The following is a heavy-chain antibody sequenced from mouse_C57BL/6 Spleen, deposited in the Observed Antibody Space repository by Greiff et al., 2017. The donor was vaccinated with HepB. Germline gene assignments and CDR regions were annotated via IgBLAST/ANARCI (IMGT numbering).Heavy chain of an antibody. D-gene: IGHD2-2*01. CDR2: ISYDGSN. Sequence: EVKLMESGPGLVKPSQSLSLTCSVPGYSITSGYYWNWIRQFPGNKLEWMGYISYDGSNNYNPSLKNRISITRDTSKNQFFLKLNSVTTEDTATYYCASLSTMVTPFDYWGQGTTLTVSS. V-gene: IGHV3-6*01. J-gene: IGHJ2*01. CDR3: ASLSTMVTPFDY. CDR1: GYSITSGYY.